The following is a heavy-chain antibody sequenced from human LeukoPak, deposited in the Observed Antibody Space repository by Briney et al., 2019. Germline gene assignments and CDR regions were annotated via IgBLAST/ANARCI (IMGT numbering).Heavy chain of an antibody. V-gene: IGHV1-46*01. CDR1: GYTFTSNY. CDR3: ARAEGRGYSFNYGGYYYYYMDV. Sequence: ASVKVSCKAFGYTFTSNYMHWVRQAPGQGPEWMGVISPSGGSTTYAQKFQGRVTLTRDMSTSTDYLELSSLRSEDTAVYYCARAEGRGYSFNYGGYYYYYMDVWGKGTTVTISS. D-gene: IGHD5-18*01. J-gene: IGHJ6*03. CDR2: ISPSGGST.